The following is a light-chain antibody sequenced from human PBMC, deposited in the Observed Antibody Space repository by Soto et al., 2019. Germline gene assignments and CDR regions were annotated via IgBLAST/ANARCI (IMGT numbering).Light chain of an antibody. V-gene: IGKV4-1*01. CDR2: WAS. Sequence: DIVMTQSPDSLAVSLGERATINCKSSQPVLHSSKNRHNLAWYQQKPGQPPKLLIYWASTRESGVPDRFTGSGSGTDFTLTISSLQAEDVAVYYCQQYYITPLTFGPGTRVDLK. CDR3: QQYYITPLT. CDR1: QPVLHSSKNRHN. J-gene: IGKJ3*01.